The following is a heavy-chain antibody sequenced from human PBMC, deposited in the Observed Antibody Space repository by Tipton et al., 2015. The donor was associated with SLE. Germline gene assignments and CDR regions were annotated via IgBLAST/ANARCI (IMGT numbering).Heavy chain of an antibody. J-gene: IGHJ4*02. CDR1: GASMNSGSYS. CDR3: ARDYGDYD. Sequence: TLSLTCSVSGASMNSGSYSWHWIRQPAGKALKWLGHIDSSGNTDYNPSLRSRVSISVDVSRNQFSLTLNSVTAADTATYSCARDYGDYDWGQGTLVTVSS. CDR2: IDSSGNT. V-gene: IGHV4-61*09. D-gene: IGHD4-17*01.